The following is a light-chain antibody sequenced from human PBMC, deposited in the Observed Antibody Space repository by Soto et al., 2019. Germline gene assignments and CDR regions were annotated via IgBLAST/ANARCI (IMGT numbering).Light chain of an antibody. CDR3: SSYTSSSTPSYV. CDR2: DVT. V-gene: IGLV2-14*01. J-gene: IGLJ1*01. Sequence: QSVLTQPASVSGSPGQSITISCTGSSSDIGAYDYVSWYQQRPVKAPKLMIFDVTNRPSGVSDRSSGSKSGNTASLTISGLQAEDEADYYCSSYTSSSTPSYVFGTGTKAPS. CDR1: SSDIGAYDY.